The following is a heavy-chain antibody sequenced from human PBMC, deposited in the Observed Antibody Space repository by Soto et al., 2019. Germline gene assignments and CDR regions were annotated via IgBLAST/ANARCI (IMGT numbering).Heavy chain of an antibody. J-gene: IGHJ2*01. CDR2: INHSGST. D-gene: IGHD3-10*01. Sequence: QVQLQQWGAGLLKPSETLSLTCAVYGGSFSGYYWSWIRQHPGKGLEWIGEINHSGSTNYNPSLKSRFTISVDTSKNQVSLKLSSVTAADTAVYYCARGRYGSGSYYNWYFDLWGRGTLVTVSS. V-gene: IGHV4-34*01. CDR1: GGSFSGYY. CDR3: ARGRYGSGSYYNWYFDL.